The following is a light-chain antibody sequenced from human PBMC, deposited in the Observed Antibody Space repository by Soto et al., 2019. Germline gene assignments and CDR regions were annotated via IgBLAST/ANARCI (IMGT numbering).Light chain of an antibody. CDR1: SSDVGGYNY. CDR2: EVS. J-gene: IGLJ2*01. Sequence: QSALTQPASVSGSPGQSITISCTGSSSDVGGYNYVSWYQNHPGTAPKLMIYEVSNRPSGVSNRFSGSKSGNTASLTISGVQDEDEADYYCSSYTSSSALVFGGGTKVTVL. CDR3: SSYTSSSALV. V-gene: IGLV2-14*01.